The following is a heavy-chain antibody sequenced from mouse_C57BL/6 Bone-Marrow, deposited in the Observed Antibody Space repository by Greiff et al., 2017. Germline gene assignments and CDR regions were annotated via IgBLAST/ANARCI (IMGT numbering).Heavy chain of an antibody. CDR3: ARRPFLTTVTPYFDY. D-gene: IGHD1-1*01. Sequence: VQLQQPGAELVRPGSSVKLSCKASGYTFTSYWMDWVKQRPGQGLEWIGNIYPSDSETHYNQKFKEKATLTVDKSSSTAYMKLRSLTSEDSAVYYCARRPFLTTVTPYFDYWGQGTTLTVSS. J-gene: IGHJ2*01. CDR1: GYTFTSYW. V-gene: IGHV1-61*01. CDR2: IYPSDSET.